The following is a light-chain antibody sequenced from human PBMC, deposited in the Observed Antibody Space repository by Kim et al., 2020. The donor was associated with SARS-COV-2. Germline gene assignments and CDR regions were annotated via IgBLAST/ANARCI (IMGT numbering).Light chain of an antibody. CDR3: QQSYSLPVT. CDR1: QGIGNY. J-gene: IGKJ4*01. Sequence: DTVTMTCRPSQGIGNYLNWYQQKPGKAPNLLIYAASSLQSGVPSRFSGSGSGTDFTLTISSVQPEDFATYYCQQSYSLPVTFGGGTKVDIK. CDR2: AAS. V-gene: IGKV1-39*01.